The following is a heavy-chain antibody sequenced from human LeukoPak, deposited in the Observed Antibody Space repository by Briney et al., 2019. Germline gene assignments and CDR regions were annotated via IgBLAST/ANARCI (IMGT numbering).Heavy chain of an antibody. CDR2: ISDSGGSS. CDR3: ARHDSYIPW. CDR1: GFRFTDYA. D-gene: IGHD5-18*01. Sequence: PGGSLRLSCAASGFRFTDYAMSWVRQAPGKGLQWVSGISDSGGSSYYTDSVKGRFTISRDNSKNTVFLEMNNLRVEDTAVYFCARHDSYIPWWGQGSLVTVSP. V-gene: IGHV3-23*01. J-gene: IGHJ4*02.